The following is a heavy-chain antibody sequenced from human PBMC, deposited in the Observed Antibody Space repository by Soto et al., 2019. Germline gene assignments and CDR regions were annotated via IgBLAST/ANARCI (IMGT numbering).Heavy chain of an antibody. Sequence: EVQLVQSGAEVKKPGESLKISCKGSGYSFTSYWIGWVRQMPGKGLEWMGIIYPGDSDTRYSPSFQGQVTISADKSISTAYLQWSSLKATDTAMYYCARSDFWDPSDYGMDVWGQGTTVTVSS. CDR3: ARSDFWDPSDYGMDV. J-gene: IGHJ6*02. D-gene: IGHD3-3*01. V-gene: IGHV5-51*01. CDR2: IYPGDSDT. CDR1: GYSFTSYW.